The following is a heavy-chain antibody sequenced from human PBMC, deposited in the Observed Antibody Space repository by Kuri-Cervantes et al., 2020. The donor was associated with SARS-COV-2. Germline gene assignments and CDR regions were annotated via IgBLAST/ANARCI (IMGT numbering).Heavy chain of an antibody. CDR2: NNPNSGGT. Sequence: ASVKVSCKASGYTFTGYYMHWVRQAPGQGLEWMGWNNPNSGGTNYAQKFQGWVTMTRDTSISTAYMELSRLRSDDTAVYYCARGMVRGIMKNYYYAMDVWGQGTTVTVSS. CDR1: GYTFTGYY. V-gene: IGHV1-2*04. J-gene: IGHJ6*02. D-gene: IGHD3-10*01. CDR3: ARGMVRGIMKNYYYAMDV.